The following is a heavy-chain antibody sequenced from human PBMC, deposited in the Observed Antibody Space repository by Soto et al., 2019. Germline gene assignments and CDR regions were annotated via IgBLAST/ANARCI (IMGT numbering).Heavy chain of an antibody. J-gene: IGHJ3*02. V-gene: IGHV1-2*04. CDR1: GYTFTGYY. Sequence: ASVKVSCKASGYTFTGYYMHWVRQAPGQGLEWMGWINPNSGGTNYAQKFQGWVTMTRGTSISTAYMELSRLRSDDTAVYYCARGATLLYCSSTSCLNDAFDIWGQGTMVTVSS. D-gene: IGHD2-2*01. CDR2: INPNSGGT. CDR3: ARGATLLYCSSTSCLNDAFDI.